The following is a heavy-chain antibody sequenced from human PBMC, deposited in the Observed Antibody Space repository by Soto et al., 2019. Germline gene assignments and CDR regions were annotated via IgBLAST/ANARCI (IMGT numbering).Heavy chain of an antibody. Sequence: GGSLRLSCAASGFTFSSYAMSWVRQAPGKGLEWVSAISGSGGSTYYADSVKGRFTISRDNSKNTLYLQMNSLRAEDTAVYYCAKDATYYYGPVHHNWFDPWGQGTLVTVSS. CDR3: AKDATYYYGPVHHNWFDP. J-gene: IGHJ5*02. V-gene: IGHV3-23*01. CDR2: ISGSGGST. CDR1: GFTFSSYA. D-gene: IGHD3-10*01.